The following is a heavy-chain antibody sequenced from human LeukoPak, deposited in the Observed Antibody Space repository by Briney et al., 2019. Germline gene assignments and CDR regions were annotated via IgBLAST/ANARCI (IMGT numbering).Heavy chain of an antibody. CDR1: GFVFGDYW. D-gene: IGHD1-26*01. V-gene: IGHV3-7*01. CDR2: IKTDGSEK. Sequence: AGGSLRLSCVGSGFVFGDYWMTWVRQAPGRGLEWVANIKTDGSEKNYVDSMKGRFTISRDNAKDSLYLQMSSLRAEDAAIYYCARVTRSGTYYWFDYWGQGTQVTVSS. CDR3: ARVTRSGTYYWFDY. J-gene: IGHJ4*02.